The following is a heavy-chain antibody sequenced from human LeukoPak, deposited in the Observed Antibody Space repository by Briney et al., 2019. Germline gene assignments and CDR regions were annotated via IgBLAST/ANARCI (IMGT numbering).Heavy chain of an antibody. CDR2: ISYDGSNK. Sequence: PGGSLRLSCAASGFTFSSYGMHWVGQAPGKGLEWVAVISYDGSNKYYADSVKGRFTISRDNSKNTLYLQMNSLRAEDTAVYYCAKGRITMSDAFDIWGQGTMVTVSS. D-gene: IGHD3-22*01. J-gene: IGHJ3*02. CDR1: GFTFSSYG. CDR3: AKGRITMSDAFDI. V-gene: IGHV3-30*18.